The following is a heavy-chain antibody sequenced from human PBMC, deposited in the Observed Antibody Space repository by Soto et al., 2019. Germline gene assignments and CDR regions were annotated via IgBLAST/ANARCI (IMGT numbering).Heavy chain of an antibody. CDR2: IKQDGSEK. CDR3: ARGFNSALDI. J-gene: IGHJ3*02. V-gene: IGHV3-7*01. Sequence: PGGSLRLSCAGSGFTFGSYWMSWVRQAPGKGLEWVANIKQDGSEKYYVDSAKGRFTISRDNAKNSLHLQMNSLRAEDTAVYYCARGFNSALDIWGQGTMVTV. CDR1: GFTFGSYW.